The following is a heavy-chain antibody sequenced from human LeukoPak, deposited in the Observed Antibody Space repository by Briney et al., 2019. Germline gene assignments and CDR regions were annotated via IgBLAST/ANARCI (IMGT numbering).Heavy chain of an antibody. D-gene: IGHD6-13*01. J-gene: IGHJ4*02. Sequence: PSDTLSLTCIISGGYISSTTYYWGWIRQPPGKGLEWIGTLYYSGKTYYNPSLKSRVTISIDTSKNQFSLKLTSATAADTAVYYCARAVAGSSSWYFDYWGQGTLVTVSS. CDR2: LYYSGKT. V-gene: IGHV4-39*07. CDR1: GGYISSTTYY. CDR3: ARAVAGSSSWYFDY.